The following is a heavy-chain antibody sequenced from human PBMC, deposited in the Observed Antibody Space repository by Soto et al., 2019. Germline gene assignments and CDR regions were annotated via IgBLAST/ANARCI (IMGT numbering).Heavy chain of an antibody. CDR3: ARSVGVTTLSYLDY. V-gene: IGHV1-69*13. J-gene: IGHJ4*02. CDR2: IIPMFGTA. CDR1: GGTFSSYG. Sequence: SVKVSCKAAGGTFSSYGISWVQQAPGQGLEWMGGIIPMFGTATHTQNFQGRLTITADESTSTAYMELSSLRSEDTAVYFCARSVGVTTLSYLDYWGQGTLVTVSS. D-gene: IGHD1-26*01.